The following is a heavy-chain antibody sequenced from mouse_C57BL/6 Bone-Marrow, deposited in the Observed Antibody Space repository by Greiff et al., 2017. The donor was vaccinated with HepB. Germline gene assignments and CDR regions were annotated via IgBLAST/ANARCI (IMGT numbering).Heavy chain of an antibody. D-gene: IGHD1-1*01. CDR2: ISNGGGST. J-gene: IGHJ2*01. Sequence: EVQLVESGGGLVQPGGSLKLSCAASGFTFSDYYMYWVRQTPEKRLEWVAYISNGGGSTYYPDTVKGRFTISRDNAKNTLYLQMSRLKSEDTAMYYCATTVVAKGYWGQGTTLTVSS. CDR3: ATTVVAKGY. CDR1: GFTFSDYY. V-gene: IGHV5-12*01.